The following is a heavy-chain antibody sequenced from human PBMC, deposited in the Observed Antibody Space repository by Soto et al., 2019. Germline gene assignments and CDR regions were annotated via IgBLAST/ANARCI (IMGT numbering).Heavy chain of an antibody. CDR3: AKGPAVGNHDLWSGYYLDS. Sequence: GGSLRLSCAASGFTISSCAMSWVRQAPGKGLEWLSGISHAGGSIYYADSVKGRVNVSRDNSKNTLFLQMNTLRAEDTAVYYCAKGPAVGNHDLWSGYYLDSWGQGGLVTVSS. V-gene: IGHV3-23*01. J-gene: IGHJ4*02. CDR2: ISHAGGSI. CDR1: GFTISSCA. D-gene: IGHD3-3*01.